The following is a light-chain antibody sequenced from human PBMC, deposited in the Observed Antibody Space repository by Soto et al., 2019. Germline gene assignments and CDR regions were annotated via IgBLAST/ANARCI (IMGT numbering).Light chain of an antibody. CDR2: TNN. Sequence: QSVLTQPPSASGTPGQRVTISCYGSSSNIGSYAVNWYQQLPGTAPKLLIYTNNQRPSEVPDRFSGSKSGTSASLAISGLQSEDEADYYCSVWDDSLNGYVFGTGTKLTVL. V-gene: IGLV1-44*01. J-gene: IGLJ1*01. CDR3: SVWDDSLNGYV. CDR1: SSNIGSYA.